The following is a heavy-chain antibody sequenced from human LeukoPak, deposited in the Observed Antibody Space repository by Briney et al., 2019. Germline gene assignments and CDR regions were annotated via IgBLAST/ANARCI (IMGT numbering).Heavy chain of an antibody. D-gene: IGHD7-27*01. CDR2: IYYSGST. CDR3: ARRLTGLDY. CDR1: GGSISSYY. V-gene: IGHV4-59*06. Sequence: SETLSLTCTVSGGSISSYYWSWIRQPPGKGLEWIGYIYYSGSTYYNPSLKSRVTISIDTSKNQFSLRLSSVTAADTAVYYCARRLTGLDYWGQGTLVTVSS. J-gene: IGHJ4*02.